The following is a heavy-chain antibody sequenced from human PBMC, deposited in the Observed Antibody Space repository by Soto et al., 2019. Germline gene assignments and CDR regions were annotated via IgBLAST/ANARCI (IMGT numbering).Heavy chain of an antibody. CDR3: TTRSDSSP. Sequence: EVQLVESGGALVKPGGSLRLSCAASGFSFSSAWMSWVRQAPGKGLEWVGRIRTNTDGGTADYAVPVKGRFTISRDDSKNTLYLQMNSLKTEDTAMYYCTTRSDSSPWGQGTLVTVSS. V-gene: IGHV3-15*02. CDR1: GFSFSSAW. D-gene: IGHD1-26*01. CDR2: IRTNTDGGTA. J-gene: IGHJ5*02.